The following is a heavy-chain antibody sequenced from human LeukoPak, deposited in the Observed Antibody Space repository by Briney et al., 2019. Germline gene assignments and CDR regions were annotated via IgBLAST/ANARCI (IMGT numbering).Heavy chain of an antibody. V-gene: IGHV4-39*07. J-gene: IGHJ5*02. CDR2: INHSGST. D-gene: IGHD6-19*01. Sequence: PSETLSLTCTVSGGSIRSWNDYWGWIRQPPVKGLEWIGEINHSGSTNYNPSLKSRVTISVDTSKNQFSLKLSSVTAADTAVYYCARVKGQWLVRGNWFDPWGQGTLVTVSS. CDR1: GGSIRSWNDY. CDR3: ARVKGQWLVRGNWFDP.